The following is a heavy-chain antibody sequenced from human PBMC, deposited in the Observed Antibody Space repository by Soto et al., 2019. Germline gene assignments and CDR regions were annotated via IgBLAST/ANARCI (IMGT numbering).Heavy chain of an antibody. CDR3: AFERTTVTTYRAWFDP. D-gene: IGHD4-17*01. Sequence: PXATLSLPCTVSGGSISSYYWSWIRQPAGKGLEWIGRIYTSGSTNYNPSLKSRVTMSVDTSKNQFSLKLSSVTAADTAVYYCAFERTTVTTYRAWFDPWGQRTLVTVSS. CDR1: GGSISSYY. CDR2: IYTSGST. V-gene: IGHV4-4*07. J-gene: IGHJ5*02.